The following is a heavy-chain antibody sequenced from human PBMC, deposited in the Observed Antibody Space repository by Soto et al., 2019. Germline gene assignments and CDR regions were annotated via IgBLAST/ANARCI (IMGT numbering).Heavy chain of an antibody. Sequence: SETLSLTCTVSGGSISSYYWSWIRQPPGKGLEWIGYIYYSGSTNYNPSLKSRVTISVDTSKNQFSLKLSSVTAADTAVYYCARVPSRKYYYYYGMDVWGQGTTVTVPS. CDR1: GGSISSYY. V-gene: IGHV4-59*01. CDR2: IYYSGST. CDR3: ARVPSRKYYYYYGMDV. J-gene: IGHJ6*02.